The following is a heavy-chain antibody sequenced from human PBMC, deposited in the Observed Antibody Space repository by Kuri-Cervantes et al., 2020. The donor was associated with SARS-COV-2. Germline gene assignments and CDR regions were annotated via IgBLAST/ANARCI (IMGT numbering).Heavy chain of an antibody. CDR1: GFNFRTYA. J-gene: IGHJ3*02. D-gene: IGHD1-26*01. Sequence: GGSLRLSCAASGFNFRTYAIHWVRQAPGKGLEWVAVISFDGINKYYADSVKGRFTISRDNSKNTLSLQMNTLTAEDTAVYYCARTYSGSYSDAFDIWGQGTMVTVSS. CDR2: ISFDGINK. CDR3: ARTYSGSYSDAFDI. V-gene: IGHV3-30-3*01.